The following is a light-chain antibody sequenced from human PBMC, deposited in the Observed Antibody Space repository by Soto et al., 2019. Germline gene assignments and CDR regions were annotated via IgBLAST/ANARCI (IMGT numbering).Light chain of an antibody. CDR3: QQRSDWPT. CDR2: DAS. CDR1: QSVSRY. J-gene: IGKJ3*01. V-gene: IGKV3-11*01. Sequence: EIVLTQSPATLSLSPGESATLSCRASQSVSRYLAWYQHKPGPAPRLLIYDASNRATGIPARFSGSGSGTDFTLTISSLEPDDFAVYYCQQRSDWPTFGPGTTVDIK.